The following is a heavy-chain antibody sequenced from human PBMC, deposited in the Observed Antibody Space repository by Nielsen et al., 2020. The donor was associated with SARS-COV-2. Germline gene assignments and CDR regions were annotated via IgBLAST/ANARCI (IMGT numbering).Heavy chain of an antibody. CDR3: ARGGDDSDWFDPNGMDV. CDR2: INPNSAGT. V-gene: IGHV1-2*04. Sequence: ASVKVSCKASGYTLTSYYIHWVRQAPGQGLEWMGRINPNSAGTNYAQKFQGWVLMTGDTSISTAYMELSSLTSDDTAIYYCARGGDDSDWFDPNGMDVWGQGTTVTVSS. D-gene: IGHD3-9*01. CDR1: GYTLTSYY. J-gene: IGHJ6*02.